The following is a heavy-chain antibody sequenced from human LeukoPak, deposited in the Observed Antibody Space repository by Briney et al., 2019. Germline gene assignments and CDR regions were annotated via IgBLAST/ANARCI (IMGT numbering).Heavy chain of an antibody. Sequence: NAGASLQISCKGSGYNFTSYWIGWVRPVPGKGLEWMGIIYPGDSDTRYSPSFQGQVTISADKSISTAYLQWSSLKASDTAMYYCAGLLSLNWFDPWGQGTLVTVSS. CDR1: GYNFTSYW. J-gene: IGHJ5*02. V-gene: IGHV5-51*01. D-gene: IGHD2-2*01. CDR3: AGLLSLNWFDP. CDR2: IYPGDSDT.